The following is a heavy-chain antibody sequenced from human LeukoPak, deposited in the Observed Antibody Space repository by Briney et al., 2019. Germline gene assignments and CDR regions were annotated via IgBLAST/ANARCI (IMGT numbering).Heavy chain of an antibody. D-gene: IGHD3-3*01. J-gene: IGHJ4*02. Sequence: SETLSLTCTDSGGSISSSSYYWGWIRQPPGKGLEWIGSIYYSGSTYYNPSLKSRVTISVDTSKNQFSLKLSSVTAADTAVYYCARLEWQRTFDYWGQGTLVTVSS. V-gene: IGHV4-39*01. CDR3: ARLEWQRTFDY. CDR1: GGSISSSSYY. CDR2: IYYSGST.